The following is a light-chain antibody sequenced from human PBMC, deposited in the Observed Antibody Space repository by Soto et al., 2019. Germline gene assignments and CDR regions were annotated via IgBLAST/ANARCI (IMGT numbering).Light chain of an antibody. V-gene: IGKV3-11*01. Sequence: EIVLTQSPATLSLSPGERATLSCRASQSVSSYLAWYQQKPGQAPRLLIYDASNRATGIPARFIGSGSGTDFTLTLSSLEPEDFAVYYCQLRSSWPPITFGQGTRLEI. CDR1: QSVSSY. J-gene: IGKJ5*01. CDR2: DAS. CDR3: QLRSSWPPIT.